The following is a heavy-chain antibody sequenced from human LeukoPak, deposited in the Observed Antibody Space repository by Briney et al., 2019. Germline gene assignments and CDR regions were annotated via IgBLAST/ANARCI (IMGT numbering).Heavy chain of an antibody. Sequence: GGSLRLSCAASGFTFSSYNMNWVRQAPGKGPEWVSSISSSSSYIYYTDSVKGRFTISRDNAKNSLYLQMNSLRAEDTAVYYCARVTLTGYYAFDYWGQGTLVTVSS. CDR2: ISSSSSYI. J-gene: IGHJ4*02. CDR1: GFTFSSYN. D-gene: IGHD3-9*01. V-gene: IGHV3-21*01. CDR3: ARVTLTGYYAFDY.